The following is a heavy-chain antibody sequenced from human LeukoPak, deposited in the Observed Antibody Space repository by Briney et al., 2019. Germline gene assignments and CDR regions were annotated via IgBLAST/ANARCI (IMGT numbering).Heavy chain of an antibody. J-gene: IGHJ4*02. CDR2: ISSSSSAI. CDR1: GFTFPNAW. V-gene: IGHV3-48*02. CDR3: AQKGGTDH. D-gene: IGHD2-15*01. Sequence: GGSLRLSCAASGFTFPNAWMNWVRQAPGKGLEWISYISSSSSAIYYADSVKGRFTISRDNAKNSLYLQMSSLRDEDTAVYYCAQKGGTDHWGQGTLVTVSS.